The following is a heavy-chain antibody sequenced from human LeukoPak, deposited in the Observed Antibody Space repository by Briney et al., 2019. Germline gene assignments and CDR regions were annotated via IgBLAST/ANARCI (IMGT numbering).Heavy chain of an antibody. CDR1: GFTFSSYG. Sequence: QTRGSLRLSCAASGFTFSSYGMHWVRQAPGKGLEWVAVIWYDGSNKYYVDSVKGRFTISRDNSKNTLYLQMNSLRAEDTAVYYCAKAEMEGGYYSSSSWFDLWGQGTLVTVSS. D-gene: IGHD3-10*01. CDR2: IWYDGSNK. J-gene: IGHJ5*02. V-gene: IGHV3-33*06. CDR3: AKAEMEGGYYSSSSWFDL.